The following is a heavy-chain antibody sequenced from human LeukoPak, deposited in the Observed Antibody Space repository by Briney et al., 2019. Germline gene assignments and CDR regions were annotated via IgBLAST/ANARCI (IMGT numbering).Heavy chain of an antibody. CDR3: ARGEVHYYGSGSDY. CDR2: ITSSSSYI. CDR1: GSTFSSYS. D-gene: IGHD3-10*01. V-gene: IGHV3-21*01. J-gene: IGHJ4*02. Sequence: GGSLRLSCAASGSTFSSYSMNWVRQAPGKGLEWVSSITSSSSYIYYADSVKGRFTISRHNAKNSLYLQMNSLRAEDTAVYYCARGEVHYYGSGSDYWGQGTLVTVSS.